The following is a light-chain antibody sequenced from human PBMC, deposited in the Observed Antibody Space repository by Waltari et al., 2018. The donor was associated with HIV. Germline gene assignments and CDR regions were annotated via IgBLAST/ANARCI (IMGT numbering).Light chain of an antibody. CDR2: EVT. V-gene: IGLV2-23*02. CDR1: SRNVGSDDL. CDR3: CSCPRSGIRYV. J-gene: IGLJ1*01. Sequence: QSALTQPASVSGSPGQSITISCTGTSRNVGSDDLVSWYQQHPGEAPKLIIYEVTKRPSGVSNSFSGSKSGNTASLTISGLQAEDEADYYCCSCPRSGIRYVFGTGTKVTVL.